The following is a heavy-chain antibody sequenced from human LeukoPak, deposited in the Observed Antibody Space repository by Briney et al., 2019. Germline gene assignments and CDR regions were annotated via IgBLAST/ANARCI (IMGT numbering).Heavy chain of an antibody. D-gene: IGHD2-2*01. CDR2: IWYDGSNK. CDR1: GFTFSSYG. J-gene: IGHJ4*02. V-gene: IGHV3-33*01. Sequence: PGGSLRLSCAASGFTFSSYGMHWVRQAPGKGLEWVAVIWYDGSNKYYADSVKGRFTISRDNSKNTLYLQMNSLRAEDTAVYYCARDAYCSSTSCYEIDYRGQGTLVTVSS. CDR3: ARDAYCSSTSCYEIDY.